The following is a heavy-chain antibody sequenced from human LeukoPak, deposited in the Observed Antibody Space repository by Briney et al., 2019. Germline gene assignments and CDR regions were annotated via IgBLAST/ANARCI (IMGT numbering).Heavy chain of an antibody. D-gene: IGHD2-2*02. J-gene: IGHJ5*02. CDR1: GGTFSSYA. CDR2: IIPIFGTA. CDR3: ARVAISGVLRWFDP. V-gene: IGHV1-69*05. Sequence: GASVKVSCKASGGTFSSYAISWVRQAPGQGLEWMGRIIPIFGTANYAQKFQGRVTITTNESTSTAYMELSSVTAADTAVYYCARVAISGVLRWFDPWGQGTLVTVSS.